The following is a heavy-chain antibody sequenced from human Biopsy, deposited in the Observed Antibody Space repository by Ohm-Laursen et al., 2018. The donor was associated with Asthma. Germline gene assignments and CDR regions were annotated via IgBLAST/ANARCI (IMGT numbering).Heavy chain of an antibody. V-gene: IGHV1-69*01. J-gene: IGHJ6*02. CDR2: IMTVFGTT. Sequence: SVKLSCKAPGGTFSNFAISWVRQAPGHGLEWLGGIMTVFGTTNYAQKFHGRVTITADESRSRAYMEVASLRSEDTAIYYCARCQVGYSSGWSLLLKKIYYSGMDVWGQGTAVTVSS. CDR1: GGTFSNFA. CDR3: ARCQVGYSSGWSLLLKKIYYSGMDV. D-gene: IGHD6-19*01.